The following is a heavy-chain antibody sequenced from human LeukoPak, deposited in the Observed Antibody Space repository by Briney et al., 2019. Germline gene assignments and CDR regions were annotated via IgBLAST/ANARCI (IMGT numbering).Heavy chain of an antibody. V-gene: IGHV4-30-4*08. D-gene: IGHD6-19*01. CDR1: GGSISSGDYY. CDR2: IYYSGST. J-gene: IGHJ4*02. CDR3: ARALRIAVAGNADPFDY. Sequence: KASQTLSLTCTVSGGSISSGDYYWSWIRQPPGKGLEWIGYIYYSGSTYYNPSLKSRATISVDTSKNQFSLKLSSVTAADTAVYYCARALRIAVAGNADPFDYWGQGTLVTVSS.